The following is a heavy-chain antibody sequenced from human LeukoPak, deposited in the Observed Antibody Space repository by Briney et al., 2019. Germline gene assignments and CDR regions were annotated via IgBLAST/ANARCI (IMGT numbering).Heavy chain of an antibody. CDR2: MNPNSGNT. Sequence: ASVKVSCKASGYTFSTCDINWVRQATGQGLEWIGWMNPNSGNTGFAHKFQGRVTMTRDTSINTAYMELSSLRSEDTAVYYCTRVLGNISHWGQGTLVTVSS. CDR3: TRVLGNISH. V-gene: IGHV1-8*01. D-gene: IGHD1-1*01. CDR1: GYTFSTCD. J-gene: IGHJ4*02.